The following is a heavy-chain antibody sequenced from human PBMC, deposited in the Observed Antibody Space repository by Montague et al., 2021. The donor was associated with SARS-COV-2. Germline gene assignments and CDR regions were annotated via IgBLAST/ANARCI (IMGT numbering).Heavy chain of an antibody. J-gene: IGHJ6*03. D-gene: IGHD3-9*01. Sequence: SETLSLTCTVSGGSISSYYWSWIRQPPGKGLEWIGYIYYSGSTNYNPSLKSRVTISVDTYKNQFSLKLSSVTAAGTAVYYCARDSRTDFDWLFPDSGSYYYYMDVWGKGTTVPVSS. V-gene: IGHV4-59*01. CDR1: GGSISSYY. CDR2: IYYSGST. CDR3: ARDSRTDFDWLFPDSGSYYYYMDV.